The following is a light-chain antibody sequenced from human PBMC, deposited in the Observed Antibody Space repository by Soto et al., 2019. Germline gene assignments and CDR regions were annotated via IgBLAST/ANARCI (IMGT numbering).Light chain of an antibody. V-gene: IGKV1-39*01. CDR3: QQSFSTPPVT. Sequence: DLQVTQSPSSLTASVGDRVTITCRAGQTSKYISWYQQKPGKAPKLLIYFTSTLQSGVPSRFSGSGSGTHFTLTINSLQPEDFATYYCQQSFSTPPVTFGPGTKVEIK. CDR2: FTS. J-gene: IGKJ3*01. CDR1: QTSKY.